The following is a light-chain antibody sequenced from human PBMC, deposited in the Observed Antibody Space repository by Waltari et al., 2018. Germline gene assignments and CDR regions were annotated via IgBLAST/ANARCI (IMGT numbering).Light chain of an antibody. J-gene: IGLJ1*01. CDR3: SSFTSSSVYV. CDR1: SSDVGGFNY. CDR2: EVS. V-gene: IGLV2-14*01. Sequence: QSALTQPASVSGSPAQSITISCTGTSSDVGGFNYVSWYQQHPGKAPKLMIYEVSNRPSGVSSRFSGSKSGNTASLTISGLQAEDESDYYCSSFTSSSVYVFGTGTKVTVL.